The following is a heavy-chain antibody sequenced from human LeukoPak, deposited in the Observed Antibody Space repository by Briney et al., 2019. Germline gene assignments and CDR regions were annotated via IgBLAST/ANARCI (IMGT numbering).Heavy chain of an antibody. J-gene: IGHJ4*02. V-gene: IGHV3-21*01. D-gene: IGHD3-22*01. Sequence: GGSLRLSCAGTGFTFNTYNMNWVRQAPGKGLEWVSSISSSSSYIYYADSVKGRFTISRDNAKNSLYLQMNSLRAEDTAVYYCARLYVGSAYHADHFDYWGQGTLVIVSS. CDR2: ISSSSSYI. CDR1: GFTFNTYN. CDR3: ARLYVGSAYHADHFDY.